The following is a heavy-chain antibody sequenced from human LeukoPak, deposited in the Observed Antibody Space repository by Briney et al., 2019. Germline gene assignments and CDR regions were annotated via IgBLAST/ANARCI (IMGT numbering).Heavy chain of an antibody. J-gene: IGHJ3*02. V-gene: IGHV3-66*01. Sequence: GGSLRLSCAASGFTVSSNYMSWVRQAPGKGLEWVSVIYSGGSTYYADSVKGRFTISRDNSKNTLYLQMNSLRAEDTAVYYCAKDRTIVVVEGAFDIWGQGTMVTVSS. CDR3: AKDRTIVVVEGAFDI. D-gene: IGHD2-2*01. CDR2: IYSGGST. CDR1: GFTVSSNY.